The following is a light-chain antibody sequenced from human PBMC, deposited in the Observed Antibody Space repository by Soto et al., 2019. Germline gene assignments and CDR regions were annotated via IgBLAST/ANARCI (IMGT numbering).Light chain of an antibody. J-gene: IGKJ1*01. CDR1: QDIRNT. V-gene: IGKV1-6*01. CDR2: AAS. CDR3: LQDYSYPWT. Sequence: AIQMTQSPSSLSASVGDRVAISCRASQDIRNTLAWYQQKPGEAPKLLIFAASNLQSGVPSRFSGSASGTDFTLTISSLQPEDFATYYCLQDYSYPWTFGQGTKVDIK.